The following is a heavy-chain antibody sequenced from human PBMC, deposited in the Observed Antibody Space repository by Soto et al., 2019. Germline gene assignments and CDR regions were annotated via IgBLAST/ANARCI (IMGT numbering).Heavy chain of an antibody. D-gene: IGHD1-1*01. CDR1: CGSIRSTRYY. J-gene: IGHJ1*01. Sequence: PSETLSLTCSFFCGSIRSTRYYWGWVRHPPGKGLEWLGSIYYTGATQYNPSLEGRVTMSVDTSMNQFFLKLRFVTAADSAIYYCAREDRDDNRGPGNWGQGTLVTVSS. V-gene: IGHV4-39*02. CDR2: IYYTGAT. CDR3: AREDRDDNRGPGN.